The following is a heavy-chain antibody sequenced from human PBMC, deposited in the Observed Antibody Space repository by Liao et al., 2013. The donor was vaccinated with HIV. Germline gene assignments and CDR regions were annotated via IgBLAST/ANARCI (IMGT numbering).Heavy chain of an antibody. Sequence: QLQLQESGPGLVKPSETLSLTCTVSGGSISSSSYYWSWFRQPPGKGLEWIAYVDSYGSTNSNPSLTSRVTVSVDTSKNQFSLKLTSVTAADTAVYYCARDLRMVDASDIWGRGTRVTVSS. D-gene: IGHD2-8*01. CDR2: VDSYGST. J-gene: IGHJ3*02. CDR1: GGSISSSSYY. V-gene: IGHV4-61*01. CDR3: ARDLRMVDASDI.